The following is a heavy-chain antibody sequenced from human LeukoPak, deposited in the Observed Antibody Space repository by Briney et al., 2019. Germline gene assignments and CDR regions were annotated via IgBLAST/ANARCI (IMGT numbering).Heavy chain of an antibody. Sequence: GGSLRLSCAASGFTFGSYEMNWVRQAPGKGLEWVSYISSSSSTIYYADSVQGRFTISRDNAKNSLFLQMSSLRAEDTALYFCARGGYSYGYAGVSPHYMAIWGKGTMVTVSS. J-gene: IGHJ6*03. D-gene: IGHD5-18*01. V-gene: IGHV3-48*03. CDR3: ARGGYSYGYAGVSPHYMAI. CDR2: ISSSSSTI. CDR1: GFTFGSYE.